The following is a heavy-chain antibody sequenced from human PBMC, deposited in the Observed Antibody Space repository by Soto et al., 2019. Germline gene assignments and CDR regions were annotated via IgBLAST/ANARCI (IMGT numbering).Heavy chain of an antibody. CDR2: INSDGSST. V-gene: IGHV3-74*01. Sequence: EVQLVESGGGLVQPGGSLRLSCAASGFTFSSYWIHWFRQAPGKGLVWVSRINSDGSSTSYSDSVKGRLTISRDNAKNTLYMQLNSLRDQDTAVYDCARVGGSGWSMGYYGMYVWGQGTKVTVSS. CDR3: ARVGGSGWSMGYYGMYV. J-gene: IGHJ6*02. CDR1: GFTFSSYW. D-gene: IGHD6-19*01.